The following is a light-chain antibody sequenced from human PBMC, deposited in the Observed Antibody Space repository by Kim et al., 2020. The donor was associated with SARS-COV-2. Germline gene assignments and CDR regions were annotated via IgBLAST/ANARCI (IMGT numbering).Light chain of an antibody. CDR2: DAS. V-gene: IGKV3-11*01. CDR1: QSISSY. Sequence: CSPGETAPLSCRARQSISSYLAWYQKKPGQPPRLVVYDASSRATGIPARYSGGWSGTDFTLTISSLEPEDFADYYCQQRSNWPPTFGQGTRLEIK. CDR3: QQRSNWPPT. J-gene: IGKJ5*01.